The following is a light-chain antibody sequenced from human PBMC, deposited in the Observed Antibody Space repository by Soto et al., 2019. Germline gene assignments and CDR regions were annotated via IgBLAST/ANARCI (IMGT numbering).Light chain of an antibody. V-gene: IGKV3-11*01. CDR2: DPS. CDR3: QQRGNWPPT. Sequence: EVVLTQSPATLSLSPGERATLSCRASQSLSSYLAWYQQKPGQAPRLLIYDPSNSATDIPPRFSGSGSGTDFTLTISTLEPEDFAVYFCQQRGNWPPTFGPGTKVHIK. J-gene: IGKJ3*01. CDR1: QSLSSY.